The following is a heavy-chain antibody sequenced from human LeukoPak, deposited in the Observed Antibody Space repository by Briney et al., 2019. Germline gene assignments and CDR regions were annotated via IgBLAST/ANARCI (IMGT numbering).Heavy chain of an antibody. V-gene: IGHV3-23*01. CDR2: ISGSGGST. D-gene: IGHD6-13*01. CDR3: AKGGSSWYWGYFDY. CDR1: GFTFSSYG. Sequence: PGGSLRLSCAASGFTFSSYGMSWVRQAPGKGLEWVSAISGSGGSTYYADSVKGRFTISRDNSKNTLYLQMNSLRAEDTAVYYCAKGGSSWYWGYFDYWGQGTLVTVSS. J-gene: IGHJ4*02.